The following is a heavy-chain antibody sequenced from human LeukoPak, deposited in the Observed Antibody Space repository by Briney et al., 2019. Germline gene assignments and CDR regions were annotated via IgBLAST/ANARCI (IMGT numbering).Heavy chain of an antibody. J-gene: IGHJ4*02. Sequence: PGGSLRLSCAASGFTFSNYWMHWVRQTPGKGLVWVSRVNTDGSATAYADSVKGRFTISRDNAKNTLHLQMNSLRAGDTAVYYCARETLIRGFMPDYWGQGTLVTVSS. CDR3: ARETLIRGFMPDY. CDR1: GFTFSNYW. CDR2: VNTDGSAT. V-gene: IGHV3-74*01. D-gene: IGHD3-10*01.